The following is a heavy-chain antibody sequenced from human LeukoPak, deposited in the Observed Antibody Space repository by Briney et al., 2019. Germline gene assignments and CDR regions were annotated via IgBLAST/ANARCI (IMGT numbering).Heavy chain of an antibody. CDR1: GFTFSSYS. V-gene: IGHV3-21*01. Sequence: PGGSLRLSCAASGFTFSSYSMNWVRQAPGKGLEWVSSISSSSSYIYYADSVKGRFTISRDNAKNRLYLQMNSLRAEDTAVYYCARYPRFGMTTAWFDPWGQGTLVTASS. CDR2: ISSSSSYI. D-gene: IGHD4-11*01. CDR3: ARYPRFGMTTAWFDP. J-gene: IGHJ5*02.